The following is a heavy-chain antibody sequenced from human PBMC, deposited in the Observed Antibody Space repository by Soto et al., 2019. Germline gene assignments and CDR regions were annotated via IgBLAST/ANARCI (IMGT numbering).Heavy chain of an antibody. CDR2: FDPEDGEI. Sequence: GASVKVSCKVSGYTLTELSMHWVRQAPGRGLEWMGGFDPEDGEIIYAQKFQGRVTMTEDTSTDTAYMELSSLRSEDTAVYYCATGVAGEFDYWGQGTLVTVSS. D-gene: IGHD6-19*01. V-gene: IGHV1-24*01. J-gene: IGHJ4*02. CDR1: GYTLTELS. CDR3: ATGVAGEFDY.